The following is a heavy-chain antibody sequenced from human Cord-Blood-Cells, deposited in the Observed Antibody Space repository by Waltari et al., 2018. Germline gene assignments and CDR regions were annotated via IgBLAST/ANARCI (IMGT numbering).Heavy chain of an antibody. CDR3: ARRGTYCSGGSCYSWFDP. D-gene: IGHD2-15*01. Sequence: QVQLQQWGAGLLTPPETLSLTCAVYGGSFRGYYWSWTRQPPGKGLEWIGEINHSGSTNYNPSLKSRVTISVDTSKNQFSLKLSSVTAADTAVYYCARRGTYCSGGSCYSWFDPWGQGTLVTVSS. CDR1: GGSFRGYY. J-gene: IGHJ5*02. V-gene: IGHV4-34*01. CDR2: INHSGST.